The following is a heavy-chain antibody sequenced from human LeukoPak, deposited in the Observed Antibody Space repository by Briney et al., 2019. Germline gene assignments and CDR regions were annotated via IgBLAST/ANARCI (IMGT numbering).Heavy chain of an antibody. V-gene: IGHV4-38-2*02. D-gene: IGHD5-24*01. CDR3: ARDRDGYNFGD. CDR1: GYSISSGYY. CDR2: IYHSGST. J-gene: IGHJ4*02. Sequence: SETLSLTCTVSGYSISSGYYWGWIRQPPGKGLEWIGSIYHSGSTYYNPSLKSRVTISVDTSKNQFSLKLSSVTAADTAVYYCARDRDGYNFGDWGQGTLVTVSS.